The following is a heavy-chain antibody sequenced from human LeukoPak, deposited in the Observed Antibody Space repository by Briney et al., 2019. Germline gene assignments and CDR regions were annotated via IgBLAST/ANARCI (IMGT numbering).Heavy chain of an antibody. CDR3: AKGYDFWSGYFDY. CDR2: ISGSGGST. D-gene: IGHD3-3*01. J-gene: IGHJ4*02. V-gene: IGHV3-23*01. Sequence: GSLRLSCAASGFTFSSYAMSWVRPAPGKGLEWVSAISGSGGSTYYADSVKGRFAISRDNSKNTLYLQMNSLRAEDTAVYYCAKGYDFWSGYFDYWGQGTLVTVSS. CDR1: GFTFSSYA.